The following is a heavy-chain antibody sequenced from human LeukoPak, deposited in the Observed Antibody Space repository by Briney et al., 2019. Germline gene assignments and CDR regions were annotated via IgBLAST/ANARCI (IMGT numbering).Heavy chain of an antibody. V-gene: IGHV5-51*01. CDR2: IYPGDSDT. Sequence: GESLKISCKGSGYSFTSYWIGWVRQIPGKGLEWMEIIYPGDSDTRTSPSFQGQVAISADKSISTAYLQWSSLKASDTAMYYCARESRSSSDYGGQGTLVTVSS. J-gene: IGHJ4*02. CDR1: GYSFTSYW. CDR3: ARESRSSSDY. D-gene: IGHD6-6*01.